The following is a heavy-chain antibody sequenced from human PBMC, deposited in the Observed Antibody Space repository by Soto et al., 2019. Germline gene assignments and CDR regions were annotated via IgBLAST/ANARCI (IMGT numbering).Heavy chain of an antibody. V-gene: IGHV3-23*01. CDR2: ISGGGGNT. Sequence: PVGSLTLSCAASGFTFTTYTMRWVLEAPGRGLEWVSTISGGGGNTYYADSVKGRFPISRDNSMQTLYLQMSSLRAEDTAIYYCVKTMSARRIGAFDIWGQGTRVTVPS. D-gene: IGHD6-6*01. J-gene: IGHJ3*02. CDR3: VKTMSARRIGAFDI. CDR1: GFTFTTYT.